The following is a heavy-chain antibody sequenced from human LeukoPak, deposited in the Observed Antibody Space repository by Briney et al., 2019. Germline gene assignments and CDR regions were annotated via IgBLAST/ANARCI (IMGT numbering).Heavy chain of an antibody. V-gene: IGHV4-4*07. D-gene: IGHD6-19*01. Sequence: PSETLSLTCTVSGGSLSSYYWSWIRQPAGQGLEWIGRIYTSGSTNYNPSLKSRVTMSVDTSKNQFSLKLSSVTAADTAVYYCARDRVAVAADWFDPWGQGTLVTVSS. CDR3: ARDRVAVAADWFDP. J-gene: IGHJ5*02. CDR1: GGSLSSYY. CDR2: IYTSGST.